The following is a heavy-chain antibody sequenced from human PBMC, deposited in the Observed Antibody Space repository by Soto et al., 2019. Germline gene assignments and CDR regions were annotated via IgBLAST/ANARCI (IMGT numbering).Heavy chain of an antibody. Sequence: QITLKESGPTLVKPTQTITLTCTFSGFSLTTRGVGVGWNRQPPGQALECLALVYWDDDKRYSPSLQSRLSIDKTTTKRQVIQTMTNMQPVDIDTYYCEHIQTSSKPDWFDPLGQGTLVSVSS. CDR1: GFSLTTRGVG. CDR2: VYWDDDK. CDR3: EHIQTSSKPDWFDP. V-gene: IGHV2-5*02. J-gene: IGHJ5*02.